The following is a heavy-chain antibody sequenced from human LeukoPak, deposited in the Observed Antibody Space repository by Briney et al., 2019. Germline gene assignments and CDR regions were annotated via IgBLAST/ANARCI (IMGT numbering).Heavy chain of an antibody. D-gene: IGHD7-27*01. V-gene: IGHV4-59*01. CDR1: GGSISSYY. Sequence: SETLSRTCTVSGGSISSYYWSWIRQPPGKGLEWIGYIYYSGSTNYNPSLKSRVTISVDTSKNQFSLKLSSVTAADTAVYYCARDQAPTGGYWYFDLWGRGTLVTVSS. J-gene: IGHJ2*01. CDR3: ARDQAPTGGYWYFDL. CDR2: IYYSGST.